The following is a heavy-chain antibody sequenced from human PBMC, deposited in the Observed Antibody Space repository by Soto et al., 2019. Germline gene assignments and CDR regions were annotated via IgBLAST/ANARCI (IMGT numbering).Heavy chain of an antibody. Sequence: ASVNVSCKASGYTFSTYGISWVRQAPGQGLEWMGWISGYNGDANYAQKFQGRVTMTIDTSTTTAYLELRRLTYDDTAVYFCAKNGHPPYYYYGMDVWG. CDR2: ISGYNGDA. D-gene: IGHD2-8*01. CDR1: GYTFSTYG. CDR3: AKNGHPPYYYYGMDV. J-gene: IGHJ6*02. V-gene: IGHV1-18*01.